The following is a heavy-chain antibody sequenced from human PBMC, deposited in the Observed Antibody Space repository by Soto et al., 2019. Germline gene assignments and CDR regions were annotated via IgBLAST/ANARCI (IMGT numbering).Heavy chain of an antibody. D-gene: IGHD2-21*02. Sequence: GGSLRLSCAASGFTFSSYAMSWVRQAPGKGLEWVAGIGASGDITWYADSVKGRLSISRDNSKNTLYLQLNSLRFEDTAVYYCAKDDFTDRGDDYLDYWGPGTLVTVSS. CDR3: AKDDFTDRGDDYLDY. CDR1: GFTFSSYA. V-gene: IGHV3-23*01. J-gene: IGHJ4*02. CDR2: IGASGDIT.